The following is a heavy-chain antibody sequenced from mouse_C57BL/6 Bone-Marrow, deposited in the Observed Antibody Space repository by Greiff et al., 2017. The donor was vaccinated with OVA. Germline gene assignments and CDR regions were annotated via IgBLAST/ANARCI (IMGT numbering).Heavy chain of an antibody. CDR3: ARSSLHPPWFAY. V-gene: IGHV1-66*01. D-gene: IGHD6-1*01. J-gene: IGHJ3*01. Sequence: QVQLQQSGPELVKPGASVKISCKASGYSFTSYYIHWVKQRPGQGLEWIGWIYPGSGNTKYNEKFKGKATLTADTSSSTAYMQLSSLTSEDSAVYYCARSSLHPPWFAYWGQGTLVTVSA. CDR2: IYPGSGNT. CDR1: GYSFTSYY.